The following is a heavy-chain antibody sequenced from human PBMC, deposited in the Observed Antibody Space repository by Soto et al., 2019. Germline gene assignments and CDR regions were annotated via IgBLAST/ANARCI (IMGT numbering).Heavy chain of an antibody. CDR1: GGSFSGYY. D-gene: IGHD6-13*01. CDR2: INHSGST. V-gene: IGHV4-34*01. J-gene: IGHJ6*02. Sequence: QVQLQQWGAGLLKPSETLSLTCAVYGGSFSGYYWSWIRQPPGKGLEWIGEINHSGSTNYNPSLTSRVSISVDTSKNQFSLKLSSVTAADTAVYYWATSTAGTPHSEGMDLWGQGTTVTVSS. CDR3: ATSTAGTPHSEGMDL.